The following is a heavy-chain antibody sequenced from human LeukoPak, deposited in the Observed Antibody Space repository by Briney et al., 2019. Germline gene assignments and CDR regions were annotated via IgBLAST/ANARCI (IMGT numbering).Heavy chain of an antibody. V-gene: IGHV5-51*01. CDR2: IYPGDSDT. CDR1: GYRFTSYW. D-gene: IGHD3-10*01. J-gene: IGHJ4*02. CDR3: ARRFSGFQTFNFDY. Sequence: GASLKISFKGSGYRFTSYWIGWGRRMPGKGLEWMGIIYPGDSDTRYSPSFHNQVPISPLKSISTAYLQWSSLKASHTAMYYCARRFSGFQTFNFDYWGQGTLVTVSS.